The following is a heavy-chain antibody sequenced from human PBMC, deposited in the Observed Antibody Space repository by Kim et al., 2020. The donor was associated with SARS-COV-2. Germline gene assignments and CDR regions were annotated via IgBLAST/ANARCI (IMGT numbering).Heavy chain of an antibody. CDR2: ISWNSGSL. CDR1: GFTFDDYA. J-gene: IGHJ4*02. V-gene: IGHV3-9*01. Sequence: GGSLRLSCAASGFTFDDYAMHWVRQAPGKGLEWVSGISWNSGSLGYADSVKGRFTISRDNAKNSLYLQMHSLRAEDTALYYCAKDRSSGWQPKYYFDYWGQGTLVTVSS. D-gene: IGHD6-19*01. CDR3: AKDRSSGWQPKYYFDY.